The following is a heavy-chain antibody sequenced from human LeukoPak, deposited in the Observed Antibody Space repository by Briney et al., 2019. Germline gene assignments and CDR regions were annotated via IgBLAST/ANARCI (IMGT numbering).Heavy chain of an antibody. V-gene: IGHV1-69*05. J-gene: IGHJ4*02. CDR2: IIPIFGTA. CDR3: ARGRRRLGDYFDY. CDR1: GGTFSSYA. D-gene: IGHD7-27*01. Sequence: SVKVSCKASGGTFSSYAISWVRQAPGQGLEWMGGIIPIFGTANYAQKFQGRVTITTDESTSTAYMELSSLRSEDTAVYYCARGRRRLGDYFDYWGQGTLVTVSS.